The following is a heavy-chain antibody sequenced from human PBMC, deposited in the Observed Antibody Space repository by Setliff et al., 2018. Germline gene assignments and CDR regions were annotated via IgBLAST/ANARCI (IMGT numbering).Heavy chain of an antibody. Sequence: SETLSLTCAVSGSAISSGHYWGWVRQPPGKGLEWIGSFRPSGKTYYNPSLKSRVTISVDTSKKHFSLNLTSVTAADTAVYYCVRDVGDGYGVDAYAGAGFDILGQGTVVTVSS. CDR2: FRPSGKT. D-gene: IGHD3-16*01. V-gene: IGHV4-38-2*02. CDR3: VRDVGDGYGVDAYAGAGFDI. CDR1: GSAISSGHY. J-gene: IGHJ3*02.